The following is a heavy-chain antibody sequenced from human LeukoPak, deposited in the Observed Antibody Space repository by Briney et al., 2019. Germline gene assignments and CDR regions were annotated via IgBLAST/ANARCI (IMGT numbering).Heavy chain of an antibody. CDR1: GFXFSNSA. CDR3: AKHYGDYFLDF. D-gene: IGHD4-17*01. V-gene: IGHV3-23*01. J-gene: IGHJ4*02. CDR2: ISGYSVTT. Sequence: PGGSLRLSCAASGFXFSNSAISWVRQSPGKGREWVSFISGYSVTTYYADSVQGRFTVSRDNSKKTLYLQMHSLRDEDTAIYYCAKHYGDYFLDFWGQGTLVTVSS.